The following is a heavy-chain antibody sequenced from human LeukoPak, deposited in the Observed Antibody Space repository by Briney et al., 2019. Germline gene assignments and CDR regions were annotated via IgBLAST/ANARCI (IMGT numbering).Heavy chain of an antibody. V-gene: IGHV3-53*01. CDR2: IYSDGST. Sequence: PGGSLRLSCAASGFTFSSYEMNWVRQAPGKGLEWVSEIYSDGSTYYAASVKGRFSISRDNSKNTVYLQMNSLRAEDTAVYYCARELREHGVFDIWGQGTTVTVSS. CDR1: GFTFSSYE. D-gene: IGHD1-26*01. J-gene: IGHJ3*02. CDR3: ARELREHGVFDI.